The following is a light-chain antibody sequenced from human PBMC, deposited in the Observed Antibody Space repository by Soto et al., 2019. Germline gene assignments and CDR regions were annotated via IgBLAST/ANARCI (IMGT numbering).Light chain of an antibody. V-gene: IGLV2-14*01. CDR3: TSYTNSKAYIL. CDR2: EVT. J-gene: IGLJ2*01. Sequence: QSVLTQPASVSGSPGQSITISCTGTDSDVGGYNYVSWYQQYPGKAPKLVICEVTSRPSGISDRFSGSKSGNTASLTISGLQAEDEADYFCTSYTNSKAYILFGGGTKLTVL. CDR1: DSDVGGYNY.